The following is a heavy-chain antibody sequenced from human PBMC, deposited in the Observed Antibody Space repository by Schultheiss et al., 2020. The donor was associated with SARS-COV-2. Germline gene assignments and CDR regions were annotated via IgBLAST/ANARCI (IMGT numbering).Heavy chain of an antibody. CDR1: GGTFSSYA. J-gene: IGHJ6*02. CDR3: AREGMAAVAGTYYYGMDV. Sequence: KISCKASGGTFSSYAISWVRQAPGQGLEWMGGIIPIFGTANYAQKFQGRVTITADESTSTAYMELSSLRSEDTAVYYCAREGMAAVAGTYYYGMDVWGQGTTVTVSS. D-gene: IGHD6-19*01. CDR2: IIPIFGTA. V-gene: IGHV1-69*01.